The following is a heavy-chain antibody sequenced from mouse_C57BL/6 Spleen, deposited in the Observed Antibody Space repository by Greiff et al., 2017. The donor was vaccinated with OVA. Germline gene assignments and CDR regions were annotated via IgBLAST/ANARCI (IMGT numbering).Heavy chain of an antibody. J-gene: IGHJ3*01. Sequence: EVKLVESGPVLVKPGASVKMSCKASGYTFTDYYMNWVKQSHGKSLEWIGVINPYNGGTSYNQKFKGKATLTVDKSSSTAYMELNSLTSEDSAVYYCARSGDYYGSSYGFAYWGQGTLVTVSA. V-gene: IGHV1-19*01. D-gene: IGHD1-1*01. CDR2: INPYNGGT. CDR3: ARSGDYYGSSYGFAY. CDR1: GYTFTDYY.